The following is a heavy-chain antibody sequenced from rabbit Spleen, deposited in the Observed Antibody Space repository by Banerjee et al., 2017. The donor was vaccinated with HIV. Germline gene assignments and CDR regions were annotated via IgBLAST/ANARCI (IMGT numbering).Heavy chain of an antibody. V-gene: IGHV1S45*01. J-gene: IGHJ4*01. CDR1: GVSFSGSSY. CDR2: IDAGSSGFT. D-gene: IGHD6-1*01. Sequence: QEQLEESGGDLVKPGASLTLTCIASGVSFSGSSYMCWVRQAPGKGLEWIACIDAGSSGFTYFASWAKGRFTISKTSSTTVTLQMTSLTAADTATYFCAREAGYGGYGDANLWGQGTLVTVS. CDR3: AREAGYGGYGDANL.